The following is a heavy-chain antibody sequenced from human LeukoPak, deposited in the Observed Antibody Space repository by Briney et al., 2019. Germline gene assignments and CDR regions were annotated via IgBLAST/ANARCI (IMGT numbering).Heavy chain of an antibody. J-gene: IGHJ4*02. Sequence: SETLSLTCAVYGGSFSGYYWSWIRQPPGKGLEWIGEINHSGSTNYDPSLKSRVTISVDTSKNQFSLKLSSVTAADTAVYYCARFFMLRYFDWLPYFDYWGQGTLVTVSS. D-gene: IGHD3-9*01. V-gene: IGHV4-34*01. CDR3: ARFFMLRYFDWLPYFDY. CDR2: INHSGST. CDR1: GGSFSGYY.